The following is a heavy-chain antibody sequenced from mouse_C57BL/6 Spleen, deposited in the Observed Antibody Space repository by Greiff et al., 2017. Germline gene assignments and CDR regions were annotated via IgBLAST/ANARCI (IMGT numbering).Heavy chain of an antibody. J-gene: IGHJ2*01. Sequence: QVQLKESGPELVQPGASVKISCKASGYTFTDYYINWVKQRPGQGLEWIGWIFPGSGSAYDNEKLKGKGTLTVDKFSITAYMLLRSLTSEDSAVFFCASQLGHGDWGQGTTLTASS. CDR3: ASQLGHGD. D-gene: IGHD4-1*02. V-gene: IGHV1-75*01. CDR1: GYTFTDYY. CDR2: IFPGSGSA.